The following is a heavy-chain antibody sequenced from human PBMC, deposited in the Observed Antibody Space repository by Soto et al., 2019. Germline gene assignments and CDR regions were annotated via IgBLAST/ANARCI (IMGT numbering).Heavy chain of an antibody. D-gene: IGHD3-3*01. V-gene: IGHV1-8*01. CDR1: GYTFTSYD. Sequence: ASVKVSCKXSGYTFTSYDINWVRQATGQGLEWMGWMNPNSGNTGYAQKFQGRVTMTRNTSISTAYMKLSSLRSEDTAVYYCARGLSKDFWSGYNWFDPWGQGTLVTVSS. J-gene: IGHJ5*02. CDR3: ARGLSKDFWSGYNWFDP. CDR2: MNPNSGNT.